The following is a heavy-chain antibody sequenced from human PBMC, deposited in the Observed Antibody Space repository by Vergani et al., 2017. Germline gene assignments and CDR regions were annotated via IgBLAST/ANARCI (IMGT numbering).Heavy chain of an antibody. CDR3: VSALYSRGPFDV. D-gene: IGHD3-22*01. V-gene: IGHV4-38-2*02. CDR2: VFHLGTV. Sequence: QVQLQESGPGLLKTSETLSLTCNVSGVSITRGNYWGWVRQSPGTGLELIASVFHLGTVYYNPSLRRRVRISIDAYNVLSLRLQSVTAADTAVYFCVSALYSRGPFDVWGQGSLVTVSS. J-gene: IGHJ4*01. CDR1: GVSITRGNY.